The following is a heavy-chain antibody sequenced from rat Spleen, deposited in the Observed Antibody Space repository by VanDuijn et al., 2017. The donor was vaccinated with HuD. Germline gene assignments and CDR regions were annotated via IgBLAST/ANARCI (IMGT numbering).Heavy chain of an antibody. Sequence: EVHLVESGGGLVQPGRSLKLSCVASGFTFSDYDMAWVRQAPTKGLEWVASIGYDGSSTYYRDSVKGRFTISRDDAKSTLYLQMDSLRSEDTATYYCTTVGNYFNYWGQGVMVTVSS. CDR1: GFTFSDYD. J-gene: IGHJ2*01. D-gene: IGHD1-7*01. CDR2: IGYDGSST. CDR3: TTVGNYFNY. V-gene: IGHV5-20*01.